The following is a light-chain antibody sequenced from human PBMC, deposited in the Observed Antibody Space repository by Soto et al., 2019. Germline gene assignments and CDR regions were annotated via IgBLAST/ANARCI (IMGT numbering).Light chain of an antibody. J-gene: IGLJ2*01. CDR2: NSD. Sequence: QSVLTQPPSASGTPGQRVTISCCGSRSNIGSNFVNWYQQLPGTAPKLLIHNSDQRPSGVPDRFSGSKSDTSASLAISGLQSDDEADYYCSAWDDDLSGRIFGGGTQLTVL. CDR3: SAWDDDLSGRI. CDR1: RSNIGSNF. V-gene: IGLV1-44*01.